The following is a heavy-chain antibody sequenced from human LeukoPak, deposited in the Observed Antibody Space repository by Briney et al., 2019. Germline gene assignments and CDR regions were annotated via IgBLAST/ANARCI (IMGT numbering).Heavy chain of an antibody. J-gene: IGHJ6*02. CDR1: GGSISSYY. CDR3: ARDMKEDYDFWSGPLYYYYGMDV. CDR2: IYTSGST. D-gene: IGHD3-3*01. Sequence: SETLSFTCTVSGGSISSYYWSWIRQPAGKGLEWIGRIYTSGSTNYNPSLKSRVTMSVDTSKNQFSLKLSSVTAADTAVYYCARDMKEDYDFWSGPLYYYYGMDVWGQGTTVTVSS. V-gene: IGHV4-4*07.